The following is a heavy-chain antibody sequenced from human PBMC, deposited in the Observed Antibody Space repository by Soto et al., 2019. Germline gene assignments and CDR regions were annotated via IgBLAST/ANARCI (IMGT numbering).Heavy chain of an antibody. V-gene: IGHV4-30-4*01. J-gene: IGHJ4*02. D-gene: IGHD3-10*01. CDR1: GGSISSGDYY. Sequence: QVQLQESGPGLVKPSQTLSLTCTVSGGSISSGDYYWSWIRQPPGKGLEWIGYIYYSGSTYYNPSLKSRVTLSVDTSKNQFALKLSSVTAADTAVYYCARVNYGSGSYFDYWGQGTLVTVSS. CDR2: IYYSGST. CDR3: ARVNYGSGSYFDY.